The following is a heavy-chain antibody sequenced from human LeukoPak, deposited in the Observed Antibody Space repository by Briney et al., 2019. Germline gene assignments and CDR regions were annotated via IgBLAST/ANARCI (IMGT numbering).Heavy chain of an antibody. Sequence: ASVKVSCKASGYTFTGYYMHWVRQAPGQGLEWMGIINPSGGSTSYAQKFQGRVTMTRDMSTSTVYMELSSLRSEDTAVYYCARGLSRMVRGAQQGYWGQGTLVTVSS. CDR1: GYTFTGYY. D-gene: IGHD3-10*01. CDR2: INPSGGST. V-gene: IGHV1-46*01. CDR3: ARGLSRMVRGAQQGY. J-gene: IGHJ4*02.